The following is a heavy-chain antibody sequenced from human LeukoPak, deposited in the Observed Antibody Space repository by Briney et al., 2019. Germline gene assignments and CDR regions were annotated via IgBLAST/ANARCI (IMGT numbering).Heavy chain of an antibody. CDR1: GGSISSHY. Sequence: SETLSLTCTVSGGSISSHYWSWIRQPPGKGLEWIGYIYYSGSTNYNPSLKSRVTISVDTSKNQFSLKLSSVTAADTAVHYCARVGSSGYYFDYWGQGTLVTVSS. CDR2: IYYSGST. J-gene: IGHJ4*02. V-gene: IGHV4-59*11. D-gene: IGHD3-22*01. CDR3: ARVGSSGYYFDY.